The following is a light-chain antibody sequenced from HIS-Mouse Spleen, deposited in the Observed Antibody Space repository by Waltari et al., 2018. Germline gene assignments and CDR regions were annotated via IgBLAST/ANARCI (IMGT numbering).Light chain of an antibody. CDR3: QQYNNWPFT. Sequence: IVMTQSPATLSVSPAERATLTCSASQSVSSNFAWYQQKPGQAPRPLIYGSSTRATGIPARFSGSGSGTEFTLTISSMQSEDFAVYYCQQYNNWPFTFGPGTKVDIK. V-gene: IGKV3-15*01. CDR2: GSS. CDR1: QSVSSN. J-gene: IGKJ3*01.